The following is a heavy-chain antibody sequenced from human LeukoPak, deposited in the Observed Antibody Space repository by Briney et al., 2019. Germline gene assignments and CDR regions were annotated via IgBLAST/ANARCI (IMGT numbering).Heavy chain of an antibody. V-gene: IGHV3-30-3*01. CDR2: ISYDGSNK. J-gene: IGHJ6*02. Sequence: PGGSLRLSCAASGFTFSGYAMHWVRQAPGKGLEWVAVISYDGSNKYYADSVKGRFTISRDNSKNTLYLQMNSLRAEDTAVYYCARGSDGSSSEYYYYGMDVWGQGTTVTVSS. CDR3: ARGSDGSSSEYYYYGMDV. D-gene: IGHD6-6*01. CDR1: GFTFSGYA.